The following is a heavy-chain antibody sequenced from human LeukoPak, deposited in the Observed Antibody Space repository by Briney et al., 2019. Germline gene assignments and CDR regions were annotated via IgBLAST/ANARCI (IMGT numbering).Heavy chain of an antibody. J-gene: IGHJ5*02. V-gene: IGHV1-2*02. CDR3: ARDQQRAAAGTFDP. D-gene: IGHD6-13*01. CDR1: GYTFTGIK. CDR2: INPNSGGT. Sequence: ASVKVSCKSAGYTFTGIKIHRVPQAPGQGLEWMGWINPNSGGTNYAQKFQGRVTMTRDTSISTAYMELSRLRSDDTDVYYCARDQQRAAAGTFDPWGQGTLVTVSS.